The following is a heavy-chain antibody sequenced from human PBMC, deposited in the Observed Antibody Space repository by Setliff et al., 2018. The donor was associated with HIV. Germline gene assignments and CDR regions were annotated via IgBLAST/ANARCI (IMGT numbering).Heavy chain of an antibody. CDR2: IWNDGSER. D-gene: IGHD3-10*01. CDR3: ARDRLASLWFGDLHYMDV. Sequence: HPGGSLRLSCAASGFTFSYYGMHWVRQAPGKGLDWVAVIWNDGSERYYADAVKGRFTISSDNSKNTLYLQMDSLRAEDTAVYYCARDRLASLWFGDLHYMDVWGKGTTVTVSS. CDR1: GFTFSYYG. V-gene: IGHV3-33*01. J-gene: IGHJ6*03.